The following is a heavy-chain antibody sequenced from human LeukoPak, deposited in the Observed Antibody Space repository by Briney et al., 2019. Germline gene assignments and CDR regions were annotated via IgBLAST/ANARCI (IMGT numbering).Heavy chain of an antibody. D-gene: IGHD1-26*01. J-gene: IGHJ4*02. CDR1: GFTFSSYA. Sequence: GGSLRLSCAASGFTFSSYAMHWVRQAPGKGLEWVAVISYDGSNKYYADSVKGRFTISRDNSKNTLYLQMNSLRAEDTAVYYCAKSHRGGSYYLVVYYFDYWGQGTLVTVSS. V-gene: IGHV3-30-3*02. CDR3: AKSHRGGSYYLVVYYFDY. CDR2: ISYDGSNK.